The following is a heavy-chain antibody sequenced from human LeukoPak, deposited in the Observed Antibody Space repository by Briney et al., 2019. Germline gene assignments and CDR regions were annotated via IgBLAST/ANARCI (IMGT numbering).Heavy chain of an antibody. Sequence: ASVKVSCKASGGTFSSHAMHWVRQAPGQRLEWMGWINAGNGNTKYSQKFQGRVTITRDTSASTAYMELSSLRSEDTAVYYCARARYYDILTGLRGGGNYFDYWGQGTLVTVSS. CDR1: GGTFSSHA. J-gene: IGHJ4*02. D-gene: IGHD3-9*01. V-gene: IGHV1-3*01. CDR2: INAGNGNT. CDR3: ARARYYDILTGLRGGGNYFDY.